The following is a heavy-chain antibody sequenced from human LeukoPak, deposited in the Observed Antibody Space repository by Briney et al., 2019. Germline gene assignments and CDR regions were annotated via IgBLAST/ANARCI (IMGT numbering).Heavy chain of an antibody. CDR1: GYTFTSYG. Sequence: ASVKVSCKASGYTFTSYGISWVRQAPGQGLEWMGGIIPIFGTANYAQKFQGRVTITTDESTSTAYMELSSLRSEDTAVYYCARSPYCSGGSCYSNYRLDYWGQGTLVTVSS. D-gene: IGHD2-15*01. CDR3: ARSPYCSGGSCYSNYRLDY. J-gene: IGHJ4*02. CDR2: IIPIFGTA. V-gene: IGHV1-69*05.